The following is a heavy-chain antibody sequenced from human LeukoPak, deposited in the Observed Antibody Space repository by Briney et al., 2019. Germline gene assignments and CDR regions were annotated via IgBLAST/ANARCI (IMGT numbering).Heavy chain of an antibody. Sequence: GASVKVSCKASGYTFTSYYMHWVRQAPGQGLEWMGGIIPIFGTANYAQKFQGRVTITTDESTSTAYMELSSLRSEDTAVYYCAITTIFPSHYYYMDVWGKGTTVTVSS. V-gene: IGHV1-69*05. J-gene: IGHJ6*03. CDR3: AITTIFPSHYYYMDV. CDR2: IIPIFGTA. CDR1: GYTFTSYY. D-gene: IGHD3-3*01.